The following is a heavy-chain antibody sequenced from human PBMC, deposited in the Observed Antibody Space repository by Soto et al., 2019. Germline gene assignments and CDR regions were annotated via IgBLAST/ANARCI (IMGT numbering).Heavy chain of an antibody. D-gene: IGHD1-7*01. Sequence: SETLSLTCTVSGGSISSGDYYWSWIRQPPGKGLEWIGYIYYSGSTYYNPSLKSRVTISVDTSKNQFSLKLSSVTAADTAVYYCAREGRWNYPNWFDPWGQGTLVTVYS. V-gene: IGHV4-30-4*01. CDR1: GGSISSGDYY. CDR3: AREGRWNYPNWFDP. J-gene: IGHJ5*02. CDR2: IYYSGST.